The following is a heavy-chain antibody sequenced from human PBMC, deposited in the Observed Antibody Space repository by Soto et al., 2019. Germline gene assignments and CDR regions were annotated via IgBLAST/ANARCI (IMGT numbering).Heavy chain of an antibody. CDR2: ISSSSSTI. CDR1: GFTFSSYS. J-gene: IGHJ4*02. V-gene: IGHV3-48*02. CDR3: AAEGGYYYDSSGPGY. D-gene: IGHD3-22*01. Sequence: EVQLVESGGGLVQPGGSLRLSCAASGFTFSSYSMNWVRQAPGKGLEWVSYISSSSSTIYYADSVKGRFTISRDNAKNSLYLQMNSLRDEDTAVYYCAAEGGYYYDSSGPGYWGQGTLVTVSS.